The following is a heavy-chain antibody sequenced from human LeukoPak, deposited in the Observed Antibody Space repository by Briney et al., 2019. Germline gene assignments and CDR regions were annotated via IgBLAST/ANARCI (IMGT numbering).Heavy chain of an antibody. CDR1: GFTFSSYS. Sequence: GGSLRLSCAASGFTFSSYSMNWVRQAPGKGLEWVSSISSSSSYIYYADSVKGRFTISRDNAKNSLYLQMSSLRVGDTAVYYCARDPRGITALVDYFDYWGQGTLVTVSS. J-gene: IGHJ4*02. CDR3: ARDPRGITALVDYFDY. D-gene: IGHD5-18*01. V-gene: IGHV3-21*04. CDR2: ISSSSSYI.